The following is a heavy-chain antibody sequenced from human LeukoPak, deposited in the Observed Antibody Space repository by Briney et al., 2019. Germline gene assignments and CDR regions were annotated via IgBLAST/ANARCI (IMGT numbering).Heavy chain of an antibody. V-gene: IGHV3-11*01. J-gene: IGHJ3*02. D-gene: IGHD3-9*01. CDR1: GFTFSDYY. CDR2: ISSSGSTI. CDR3: ARAGQYDILTGYYLEYAFDI. Sequence: AGGSLRLSCAASGFTFSDYYMSWIRQAPGKGLEWVSYISSSGSTIYYADSVKGRFTISRDNAKNSLYLQMNSLRAEDTAVYYCARAGQYDILTGYYLEYAFDIWGQGTMVTVSS.